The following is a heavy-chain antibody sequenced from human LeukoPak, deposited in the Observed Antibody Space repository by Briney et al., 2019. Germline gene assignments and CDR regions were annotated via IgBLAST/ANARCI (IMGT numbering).Heavy chain of an antibody. CDR3: ARNIYYYDSSGYPNWFDP. V-gene: IGHV1-2*02. D-gene: IGHD3-22*01. CDR1: GYTFTSYG. Sequence: ASVKVSCKASGYTFTSYGISWVRQAPGQGLEWMGWINPNSGGTNYAQKFQGRVTMTRDTSISTAYMELSRLRSDDTAVYYCARNIYYYDSSGYPNWFDPWGQGTLVTVSS. CDR2: INPNSGGT. J-gene: IGHJ5*02.